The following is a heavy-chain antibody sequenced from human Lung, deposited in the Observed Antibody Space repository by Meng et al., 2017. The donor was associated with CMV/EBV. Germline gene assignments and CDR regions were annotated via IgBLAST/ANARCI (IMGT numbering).Heavy chain of an antibody. D-gene: IGHD6-13*01. CDR3: ARDLAAAGTGSGWDYYYYGMDV. CDR1: GYTFTSYY. J-gene: IGHJ6*02. CDR2: INPSGGST. V-gene: IGHV1-46*01. Sequence: ASVKVSCKASGYTFTSYYMHWVRQAPGQGLEWMGIINPSGGSTSYAQKFQGRVTMTRDTSTSTVYMELSSLRSEDTAVYYCARDLAAAGTGSGWDYYYYGMDVWGQGTTVTVSS.